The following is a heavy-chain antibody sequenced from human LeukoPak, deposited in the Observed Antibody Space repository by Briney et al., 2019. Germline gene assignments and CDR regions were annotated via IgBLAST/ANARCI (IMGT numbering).Heavy chain of an antibody. CDR3: ARDGRYFDWLLSPFLDY. CDR1: GYTFTSYY. Sequence: GASVKVSCKASGYTFTSYYMHWVRQAPGQGLEWMGIINPSGGSTSYAQKFQGRVTMTRDTSTSTVYMELSSLRSDDTAVYYCARDGRYFDWLLSPFLDYWGQGTLVTVSS. D-gene: IGHD3-9*01. CDR2: INPSGGST. J-gene: IGHJ4*02. V-gene: IGHV1-46*01.